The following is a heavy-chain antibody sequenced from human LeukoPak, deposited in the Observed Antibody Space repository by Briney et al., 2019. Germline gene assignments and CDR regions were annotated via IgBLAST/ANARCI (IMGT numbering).Heavy chain of an antibody. CDR2: INWNGGST. D-gene: IGHD2-21*02. CDR3: AKVKTDILIPDS. CDR1: GFTFDDYG. Sequence: GGSLRLSCAASGFTFDDYGMSWVRQAPGKGLEWVSGINWNGGSTGYADSVKGRFTISRDNAKNSLYLQMNSLRAEDTAVYYCAKVKTDILIPDSWGQGTLVTVSS. J-gene: IGHJ4*02. V-gene: IGHV3-20*04.